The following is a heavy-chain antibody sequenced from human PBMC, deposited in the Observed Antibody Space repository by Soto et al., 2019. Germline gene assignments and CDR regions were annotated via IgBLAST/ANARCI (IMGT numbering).Heavy chain of an antibody. V-gene: IGHV3-21*06. D-gene: IGHD3-10*01. CDR1: GFTFTRYS. Sequence: GGSLRLSCAASGFTFTRYSMNWVRQAPGKGLEWVSSISSTTNYIYYGDSMKGRFTISRDNAKNSLYLEMNSLRAEDTGLYYCTRGPRPVSTGTGAYWGQGTQVTAPQ. CDR3: TRGPRPVSTGTGAY. CDR2: ISSTTNYI. J-gene: IGHJ4*02.